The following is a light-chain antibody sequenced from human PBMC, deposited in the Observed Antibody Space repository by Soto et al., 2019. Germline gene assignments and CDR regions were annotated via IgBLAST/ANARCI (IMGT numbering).Light chain of an antibody. CDR1: QTIGSW. CDR2: DAS. J-gene: IGKJ1*01. CDR3: QQYNSYSGM. V-gene: IGKV1-5*01. Sequence: DIQMTQSPSTLSASVGDRVTVTCRASQTIGSWLAWYQQKPGRAPKLLIFDASSLESGVPSGFSGNGSGTEFTLTISGLQPDDFASYYCQQYNSYSGMFGQGTKWIS.